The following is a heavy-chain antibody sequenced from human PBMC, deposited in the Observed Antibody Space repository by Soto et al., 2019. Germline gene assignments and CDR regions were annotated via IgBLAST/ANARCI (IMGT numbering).Heavy chain of an antibody. CDR1: GGSISNYY. V-gene: IGHV4-34*01. J-gene: IGHJ4*02. CDR2: INHSGST. Sequence: PSETLSLTCIVSGGSISNYYWSWIRQPPGKGLEWIGEINHSGSTNYNPSLKSRVTISVDTSKNQFSLKLSSVTAADTAVYYCAREYGGNSGTFDYWGQGTLVTVSS. CDR3: AREYGGNSGTFDY. D-gene: IGHD2-21*02.